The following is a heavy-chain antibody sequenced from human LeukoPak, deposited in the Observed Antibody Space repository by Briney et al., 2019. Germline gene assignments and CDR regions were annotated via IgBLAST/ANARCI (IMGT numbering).Heavy chain of an antibody. Sequence: ASVKVSCKASGYTFPSYDIYWVRQAPRPGIEWMGLMNPNSGNTGYAQKFQGRVTMTRNTSISTAYMELSSLRSEDTAVYYCARGYSGYDVNWFDPWGQGTLVTVSS. J-gene: IGHJ5*02. CDR1: GYTFPSYD. CDR2: MNPNSGNT. V-gene: IGHV1-8*01. D-gene: IGHD5-12*01. CDR3: ARGYSGYDVNWFDP.